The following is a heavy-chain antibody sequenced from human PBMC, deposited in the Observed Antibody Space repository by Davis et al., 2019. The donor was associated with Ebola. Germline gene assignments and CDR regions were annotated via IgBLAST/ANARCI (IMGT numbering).Heavy chain of an antibody. V-gene: IGHV3-23*01. CDR2: ISGSGGST. CDR1: GFTFSSYA. CDR3: AKDPRVGHRYWFDP. J-gene: IGHJ5*02. Sequence: GESLKISCAASGFTFSSYAMHWVRQAPGKGLEWVSAISGSGGSTYYADSVKGRFTISRDNSKNTLYLQMNSLRAEDTAVYYCAKDPRVGHRYWFDPWGQGTLVTVSS.